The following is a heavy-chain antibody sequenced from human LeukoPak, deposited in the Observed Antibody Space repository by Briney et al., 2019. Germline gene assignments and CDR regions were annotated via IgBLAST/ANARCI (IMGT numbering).Heavy chain of an antibody. J-gene: IGHJ1*01. Sequence: GRSLRLSCAASGFTFSSYAMHWVRQAPGKGLEWVAVISYDGSNKYYADSVKGRFTISRDNSKNTLYLQMNSLRAEDTAVYYWARDVPPIVLGYYYDSSGGTFQHWGQGTLVTVSS. CDR1: GFTFSSYA. CDR3: ARDVPPIVLGYYYDSSGGTFQH. D-gene: IGHD3-22*01. V-gene: IGHV3-30-3*01. CDR2: ISYDGSNK.